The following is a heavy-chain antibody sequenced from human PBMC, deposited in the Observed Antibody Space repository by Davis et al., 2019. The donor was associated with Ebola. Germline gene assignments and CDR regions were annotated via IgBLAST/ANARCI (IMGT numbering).Heavy chain of an antibody. V-gene: IGHV4-34*01. D-gene: IGHD3-10*01. CDR2: INHSGST. Sequence: MPSETLSLTCAVSGGSFSGYYWSWIRQPPGKGLEWIGEINHSGSTNYNPSLKSRVTISVDTSKNQFSLKLSSVTAADTAVYYCARDRYYGSGAHYGMDVWGQGTTVTVSS. CDR1: GGSFSGYY. CDR3: ARDRYYGSGAHYGMDV. J-gene: IGHJ6*02.